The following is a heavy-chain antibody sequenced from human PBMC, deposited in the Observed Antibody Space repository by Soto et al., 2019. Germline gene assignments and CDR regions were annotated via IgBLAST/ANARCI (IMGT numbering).Heavy chain of an antibody. V-gene: IGHV4-30-4*01. CDR3: ARWGRDGYKGFDY. CDR2: IYYSGST. Sequence: KSSETLSLTCTVSGGSISSGDYYWSWIRQPPGKGLEWIGYIYYSGSTYYNPSLKSRVTISVDTSKNQFSLKLSSVTAADTAVYYCARWGRDGYKGFDYWGHGTLVTVSS. J-gene: IGHJ4*01. CDR1: GGSISSGDYY. D-gene: IGHD5-12*01.